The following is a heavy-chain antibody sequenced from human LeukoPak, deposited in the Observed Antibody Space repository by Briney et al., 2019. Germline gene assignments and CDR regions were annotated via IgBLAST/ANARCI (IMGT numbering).Heavy chain of an antibody. Sequence: GGSLRLSCAASGFTFSSYSMNWVRQAPGKGLEWVSYISSSSSTIYYADSVKGRFTISRDNSKNTLYLQMNSLRAEDTAVYYCAKRHAGSSSWYQEDAFDIWGQGTMVTVSS. J-gene: IGHJ3*02. D-gene: IGHD6-13*01. CDR3: AKRHAGSSSWYQEDAFDI. V-gene: IGHV3-48*01. CDR1: GFTFSSYS. CDR2: ISSSSSTI.